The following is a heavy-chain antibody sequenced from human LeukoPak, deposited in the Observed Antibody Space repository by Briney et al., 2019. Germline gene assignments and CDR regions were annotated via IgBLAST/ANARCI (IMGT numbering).Heavy chain of an antibody. V-gene: IGHV3-23*01. J-gene: IGHJ4*02. CDR2: LSGSGAST. CDR1: GFTFNNYA. Sequence: GGSLRLSCAVSGFTFNNYAMSWVRQAPGKGLEWVSGLSGSGASTFYADSVKGRFTISRDNSKNTLYLQMNSLRAEDTAVYYCARGKSGGNCGGDCLDYWGQGTLVTVSS. CDR3: ARGKSGGNCGGDCLDY. D-gene: IGHD2-21*02.